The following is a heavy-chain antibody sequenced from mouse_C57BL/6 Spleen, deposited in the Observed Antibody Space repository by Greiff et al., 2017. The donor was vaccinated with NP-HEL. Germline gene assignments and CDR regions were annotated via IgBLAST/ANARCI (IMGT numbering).Heavy chain of an antibody. Sequence: EVQVVESGGGLVKPGGSLKLSCAASGFTFSDYGMHWVRQAPEKGLEWVAYISRCSSTIYYADTVKGRFTISRDNAKNTLFLQMTSLRSEDTAMYYCARRSKDYAMDYWGQGTSVTVSS. CDR1: GFTFSDYG. CDR2: ISRCSSTI. D-gene: IGHD1-3*01. V-gene: IGHV5-17*01. J-gene: IGHJ4*01. CDR3: ARRSKDYAMDY.